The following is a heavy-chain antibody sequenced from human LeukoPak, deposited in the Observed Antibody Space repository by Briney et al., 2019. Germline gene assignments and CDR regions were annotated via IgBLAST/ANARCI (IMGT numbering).Heavy chain of an antibody. J-gene: IGHJ6*03. CDR3: ARYLHVATGGALSYYYMDV. CDR1: GYTFTNYW. CDR2: IYPGDSET. D-gene: IGHD6-13*01. Sequence: GESLKISCKGSGYTFTNYWIGWVRQMPGKGLEWMGIIYPGDSETRYSPSFQGQVTISADKSINTAYLQWISLRASDTAMYYCARYLHVATGGALSYYYMDVWGKGTTVTVSS. V-gene: IGHV5-51*01.